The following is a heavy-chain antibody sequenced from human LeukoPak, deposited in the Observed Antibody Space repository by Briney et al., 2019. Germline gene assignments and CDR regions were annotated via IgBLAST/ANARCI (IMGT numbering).Heavy chain of an antibody. CDR2: IYWDDDK. Sequence: SGPTLVEPTQTLTLTCTFSGFSLSTSGVGVGWIRQPPGKALEWLALIYWDDDKRYSPSLKSRLTITKDTSKNQVVLTMTNMDPVDTATYYCAHRRGTMTNDAFDIWGQGTMVTVSS. CDR1: GFSLSTSGVG. V-gene: IGHV2-5*02. J-gene: IGHJ3*02. D-gene: IGHD3-22*01. CDR3: AHRRGTMTNDAFDI.